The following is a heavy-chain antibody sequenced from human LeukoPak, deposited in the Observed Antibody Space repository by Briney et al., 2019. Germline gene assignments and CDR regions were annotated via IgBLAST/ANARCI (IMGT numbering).Heavy chain of an antibody. Sequence: GGSLRLSCAASGFTFSTYAMSWVRQAPGKGLEGVSTIGSGGTTYHADSVKGRFTISRDNSKNTLYLQMDSLRAEDTALYYCARTGQFDTWGQGTLVTVSS. D-gene: IGHD1-1*01. CDR2: IGSGGTT. CDR1: GFTFSTYA. CDR3: ARTGQFDT. V-gene: IGHV3-23*01. J-gene: IGHJ5*02.